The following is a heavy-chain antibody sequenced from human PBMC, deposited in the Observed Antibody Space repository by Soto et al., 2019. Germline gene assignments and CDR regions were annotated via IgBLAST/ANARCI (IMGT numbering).Heavy chain of an antibody. Sequence: EVQLLESGGGLAQPGGSLRLSCAASGFTFSSYAMSWVRQAPGKGLEWVSAISGSGGSTYYADSVKGRFTISRDNSKNTLYLQMNSLRAEDTAVYYCAKDLRQVGATTSVGYWGQGTLVTVSS. CDR1: GFTFSSYA. CDR3: AKDLRQVGATTSVGY. CDR2: ISGSGGST. D-gene: IGHD1-26*01. J-gene: IGHJ4*02. V-gene: IGHV3-23*01.